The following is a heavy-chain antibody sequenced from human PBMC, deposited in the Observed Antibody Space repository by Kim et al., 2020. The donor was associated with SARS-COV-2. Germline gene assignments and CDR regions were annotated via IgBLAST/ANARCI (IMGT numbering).Heavy chain of an antibody. CDR2: IIPILGIA. J-gene: IGHJ4*02. D-gene: IGHD3-22*01. Sequence: SVKVSCKASGGTFSSYAISWVRQAPGQGLEWMGRIIPILGIANYAQKFQGRVTITADKSTSTAYMELSSLRSEDTAVYYCARVKDGGYYPIYNWGQGTLVTVSS. CDR1: GGTFSSYA. V-gene: IGHV1-69*04. CDR3: ARVKDGGYYPIYN.